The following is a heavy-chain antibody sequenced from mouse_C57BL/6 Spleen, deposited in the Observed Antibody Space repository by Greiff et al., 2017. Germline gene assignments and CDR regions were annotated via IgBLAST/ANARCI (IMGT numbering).Heavy chain of an antibody. CDR2: IYPGDGDT. CDR1: GYAFSSSW. V-gene: IGHV1-82*01. CDR3: ARRYGNDDAMDY. D-gene: IGHD2-10*02. J-gene: IGHJ4*01. Sequence: QVQLKQSGPELVKPGASVKISCKASGYAFSSSWMNWVKQRPGKGLEWIGRIYPGDGDTNYNGKFKGKATLTADKSSSTAYMQLSSLTSEDSAFYICARRYGNDDAMDYWGQGTSVTVSS.